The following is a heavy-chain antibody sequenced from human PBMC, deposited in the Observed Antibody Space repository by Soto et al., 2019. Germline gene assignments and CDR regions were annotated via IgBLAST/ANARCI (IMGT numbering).Heavy chain of an antibody. CDR2: IYYSGST. V-gene: IGHV4-30-4*01. J-gene: IGHJ6*04. Sequence: SETLSLTCTVSGGSISSGDYYWSWIRQPPGKGLEWIGYIYYSGSTYYNPSLKSRATISVDTSKNQFSLKLSSVTAADTAVYYCARDNILGILYGGMDVWGKGTTVTVSS. D-gene: IGHD3-3*01. CDR3: ARDNILGILYGGMDV. CDR1: GGSISSGDYY.